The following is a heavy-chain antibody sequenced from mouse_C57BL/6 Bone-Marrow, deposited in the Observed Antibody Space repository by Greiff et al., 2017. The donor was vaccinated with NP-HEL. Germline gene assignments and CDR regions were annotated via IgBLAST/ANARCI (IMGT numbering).Heavy chain of an antibody. CDR3: VHGSSAWFAY. D-gene: IGHD1-1*01. J-gene: IGHJ3*01. CDR1: GYSFTSYY. Sequence: VQLQQSGPELVKPGASVKISCKASGYSFTSYYIHWVKQRPGQGLEWIGWIYPGSGNTKYNEKFKGKATLTADTSSSTAYMQLSSLTSEDSAVYYCVHGSSAWFAYWGQGTLVTVSA. V-gene: IGHV1-66*01. CDR2: IYPGSGNT.